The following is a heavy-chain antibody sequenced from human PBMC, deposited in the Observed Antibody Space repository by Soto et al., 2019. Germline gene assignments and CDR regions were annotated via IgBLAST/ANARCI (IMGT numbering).Heavy chain of an antibody. Sequence: QVQLVQSGAEVRTPGASVKVSCKASGYTFTTYYMHWVRQAPGQGLEWTGIINPSGGSTRYAQKCEGGVTMTKDTSTSAVYMELSGLRPEDTAMYFCAKDRGRGGSYYVYYYGMDVWGQGTTVTVSS. D-gene: IGHD1-26*01. CDR1: GYTFTTYY. V-gene: IGHV1-46*01. CDR2: INPSGGST. CDR3: AKDRGRGGSYYVYYYGMDV. J-gene: IGHJ6*02.